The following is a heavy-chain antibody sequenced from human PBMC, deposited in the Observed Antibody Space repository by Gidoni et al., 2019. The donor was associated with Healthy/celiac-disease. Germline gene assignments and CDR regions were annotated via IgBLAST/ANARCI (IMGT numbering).Heavy chain of an antibody. CDR3: AKESNIVVVTALDY. CDR1: GFTFSSYG. CDR2: ISYDGSNK. Sequence: QVQLVESGGGVVQPGRSLRLSCAASGFTFSSYGMHWVRQAPGKGLEWVAVISYDGSNKYYADSVKGRFTISRDNSKNTLYLQMNSLRAEDTAVYYCAKESNIVVVTALDYWGQGTLVTVSS. V-gene: IGHV3-30*18. D-gene: IGHD2-21*02. J-gene: IGHJ4*02.